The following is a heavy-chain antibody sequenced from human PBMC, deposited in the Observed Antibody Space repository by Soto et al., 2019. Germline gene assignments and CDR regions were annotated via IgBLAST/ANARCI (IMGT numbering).Heavy chain of an antibody. Sequence: SETLSLTCTVSGCSISSYYWSLIRPPPGKGLEWIGYIYYSGSTNCNPSLKSRVTISVDTSKNQFSLKLSSVTAADTAGYYRARGRGAVAGRAIQHWRQGTLVTVCS. CDR1: GCSISSYY. CDR2: IYYSGST. J-gene: IGHJ1*01. D-gene: IGHD6-19*01. V-gene: IGHV4-59*12. CDR3: ARGRGAVAGRAIQH.